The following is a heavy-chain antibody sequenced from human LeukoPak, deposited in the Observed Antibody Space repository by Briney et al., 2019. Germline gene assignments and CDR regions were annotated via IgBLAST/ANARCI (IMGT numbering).Heavy chain of an antibody. CDR3: ARTFILTGYYLDY. CDR2: INPNSGGT. Sequence: ASVKVSCKASGCTFTGYYMHWVRQAPGQGLEWMGWINPNSGGTNYAQKFQGRVTMTRDTSISTAYMELSRLRSDDTAVYYCARTFILTGYYLDYWGQGTLVTVSS. D-gene: IGHD3-9*01. CDR1: GCTFTGYY. V-gene: IGHV1-2*02. J-gene: IGHJ4*02.